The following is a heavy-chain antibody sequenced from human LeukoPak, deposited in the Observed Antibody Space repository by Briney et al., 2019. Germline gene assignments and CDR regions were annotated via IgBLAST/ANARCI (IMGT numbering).Heavy chain of an antibody. D-gene: IGHD3-10*01. CDR2: INWNGGST. CDR3: GRDFYGSGSYYGNWFDP. Sequence: GGSLRLSCAASGFTFDDYGMRWVRQAPGKGLEWVSGINWNGGSTGYADSVKGRFTISRDNAKNSLYLQMNSLRAEDTALYHCGRDFYGSGSYYGNWFDPWGPGNLGTVSP. J-gene: IGHJ5*02. CDR1: GFTFDDYG. V-gene: IGHV3-20*01.